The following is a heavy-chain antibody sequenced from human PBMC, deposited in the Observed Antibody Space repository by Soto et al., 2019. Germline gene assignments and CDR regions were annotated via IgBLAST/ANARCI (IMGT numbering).Heavy chain of an antibody. D-gene: IGHD2-15*01. J-gene: IGHJ3*01. CDR1: GFTVSNNY. V-gene: IGHV3-53*01. Sequence: GGSLRLSCAPSGFTVSNNYMNWVRQAPGKGLEWVSIIYSDGSTYYADYVKGRFTTSRDNSKITLYLQMDSLRAEDTAVYFCARGLRIRHDAFDLWGPGTMVTVSS. CDR3: ARGLRIRHDAFDL. CDR2: IYSDGST.